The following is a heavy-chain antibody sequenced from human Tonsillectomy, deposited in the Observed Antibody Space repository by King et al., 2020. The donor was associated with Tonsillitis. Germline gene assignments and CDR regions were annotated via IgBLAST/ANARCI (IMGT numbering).Heavy chain of an antibody. CDR1: GGSISSGGYS. V-gene: IGHV4-30-2*01. CDR2: IYHSGST. Sequence: LQLQESGSGLVKPSQTLSLTCAVSGGSISSGGYSWSWIRQPPGKGLEWIGYIYHSGSTYYNPSLKSRVTISVDRSKNQFSLKLSSVTAADTAVYYCARETPEHLVPGCFDPWGQGTLVTVSS. D-gene: IGHD6-13*01. J-gene: IGHJ5*02. CDR3: ARETPEHLVPGCFDP.